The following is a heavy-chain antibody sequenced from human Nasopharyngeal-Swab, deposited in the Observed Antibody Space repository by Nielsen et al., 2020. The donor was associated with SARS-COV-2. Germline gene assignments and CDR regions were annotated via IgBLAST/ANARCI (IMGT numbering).Heavy chain of an antibody. CDR1: GDSIRNTAYY. D-gene: IGHD6-25*01. J-gene: IGHJ1*01. CDR3: ARRSAAAGRYNEYFHP. V-gene: IGHV4-39*01. CDR2: ICYSGDT. Sequence: SETLSLTCTVSGDSIRNTAYYWGWIRQPPGEGLEWIASICYSGDTYYNPSLNSRVTISMYTSRNQFSLKLSSVTATDTAVYFCARRSAAAGRYNEYFHPWGQGTLVTVSS.